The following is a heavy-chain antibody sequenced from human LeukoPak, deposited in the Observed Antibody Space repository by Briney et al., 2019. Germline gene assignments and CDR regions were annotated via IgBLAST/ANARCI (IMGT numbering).Heavy chain of an antibody. CDR1: GGSISSYY. CDR3: ATSSGWVWFDP. D-gene: IGHD6-19*01. CDR2: INHSGST. Sequence: SETLSLTCTVSGGSISSYYWSWIRQTPGKGLEWIGEINHSGSTNYNPSLKSRVTISVDTSKNQFSLKLSSVTAADTAVYYCATSSGWVWFDPWGQGTLVTVSS. J-gene: IGHJ5*02. V-gene: IGHV4-34*01.